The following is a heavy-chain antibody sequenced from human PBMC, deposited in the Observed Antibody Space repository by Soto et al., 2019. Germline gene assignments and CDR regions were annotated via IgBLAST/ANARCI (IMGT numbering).Heavy chain of an antibody. CDR3: ERSRATVNTERALGY. D-gene: IGHD3-16*01. CDR2: ISAYNDNT. Sequence: QVQLLQSGAEVKKPGASVKVSCKASGYTFYSYDITWVRQAPGQGLDWMGTISAYNDNTSLPQTLQGRDTMTIDKTTATAYMELKNQTSDDTAVYYCERSRATVNTERALGYWGQGNLFTVSS. CDR1: GYTFYSYD. V-gene: IGHV1-18*01. J-gene: IGHJ4*02.